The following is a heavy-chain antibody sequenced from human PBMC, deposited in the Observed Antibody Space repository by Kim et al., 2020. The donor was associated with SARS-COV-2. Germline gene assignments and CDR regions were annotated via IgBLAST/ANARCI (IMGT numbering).Heavy chain of an antibody. J-gene: IGHJ4*02. Sequence: SETLSLTCTVSGGSISSGGYYWSWIRQHPGKGLECFGYIYYSGSTYYNQSLKSRVTISVDTSKNQFSLQLSSVTAADTAVYYCARALTIFGVVISAFDYWGQGTLVTGSS. CDR3: ARALTIFGVVISAFDY. CDR1: GGSISSGGYY. D-gene: IGHD3-3*01. CDR2: IYYSGST. V-gene: IGHV4-31*03.